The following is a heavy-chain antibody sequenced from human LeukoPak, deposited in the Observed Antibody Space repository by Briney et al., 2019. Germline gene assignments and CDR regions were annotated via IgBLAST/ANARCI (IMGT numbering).Heavy chain of an antibody. V-gene: IGHV1-69*13. CDR1: GGTFSSYA. D-gene: IGHD1-26*01. CDR3: ARAGDPVGAQAGDYYYYGMDV. J-gene: IGHJ6*02. CDR2: IIPIFGTA. Sequence: GASVKVSCKASGGTFSSYAISWVRQAPGQGLEWMGGIIPIFGTANYAQKFQGRVTITADESTSTAYMELSSLRSEDTAVYYCARAGDPVGAQAGDYYYYGMDVWGQGTTVTVSS.